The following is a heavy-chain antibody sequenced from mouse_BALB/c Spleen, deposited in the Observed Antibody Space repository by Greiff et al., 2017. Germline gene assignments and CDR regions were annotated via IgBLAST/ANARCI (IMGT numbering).Heavy chain of an antibody. Sequence: QVHVKQSGAELVRPGVSVKISCKGSGYTFTDYAMHWVKQSHAKSLEWIGVISTYYGDASYNQKFKGKATMTVDKSSSTAYMELARLTSEDSAIYYCARARGSSFSFDYWGQGTTLTVSS. V-gene: IGHV1S137*01. CDR3: ARARGSSFSFDY. D-gene: IGHD1-1*01. CDR1: GYTFTDYA. J-gene: IGHJ2*01. CDR2: ISTYYGDA.